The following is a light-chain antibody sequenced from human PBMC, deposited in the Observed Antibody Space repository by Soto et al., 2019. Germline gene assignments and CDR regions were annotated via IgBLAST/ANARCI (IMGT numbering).Light chain of an antibody. CDR2: AAS. V-gene: IGKV1-39*01. Sequence: DIQMTQSPSSLSASVGDRVTITCRASQSISSYLNWYQQKPGKAPNLLIYAASTLQSGVPSRFSGSGSGTDFTLTIRRLQPEDFATYYGQQSYTTPLTFGGGTKVEIK. CDR1: QSISSY. CDR3: QQSYTTPLT. J-gene: IGKJ4*01.